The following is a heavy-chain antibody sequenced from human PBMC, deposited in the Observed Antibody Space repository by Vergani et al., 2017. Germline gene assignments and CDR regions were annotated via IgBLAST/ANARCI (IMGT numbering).Heavy chain of an antibody. Sequence: QVQLQQWGAGLLKPSQTLSLTCTVSGESIRSGSHYWSWIRQPAGKGPEWIGHIHTGGSTDLKPSFKSRVSISVDTSKSQVSLKLDSVTVADTAVYYCVISRPYCTSVSCPAIWVQGTLVTVSS. D-gene: IGHD2-2*01. V-gene: IGHV4-61*02. CDR3: VISRPYCTSVSCPAI. CDR2: IHTGGST. CDR1: GESIRSGSHY. J-gene: IGHJ4*02.